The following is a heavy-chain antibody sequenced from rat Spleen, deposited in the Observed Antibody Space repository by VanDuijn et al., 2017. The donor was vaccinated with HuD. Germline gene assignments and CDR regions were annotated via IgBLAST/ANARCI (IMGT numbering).Heavy chain of an antibody. V-gene: IGHV5-31*01. Sequence: EVQLVESGGGLVQPGRSLKLSCVASGFTFNNYWMTWIRQAPGKGLEWVASITNTGDNAHYPDFVKGRFTISRDNAKSTLYLQMDSLRSEDTAAYYCSRLGGDYFDYWGQGVMVTVSS. CDR2: ITNTGDNA. CDR3: SRLGGDYFDY. J-gene: IGHJ2*01. D-gene: IGHD4-3*01. CDR1: GFTFNNYW.